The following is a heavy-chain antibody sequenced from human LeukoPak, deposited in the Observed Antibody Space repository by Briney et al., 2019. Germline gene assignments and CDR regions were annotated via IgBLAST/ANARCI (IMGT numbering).Heavy chain of an antibody. J-gene: IGHJ4*01. Sequence: SETLSLTRTVSGGSISGYYWSWIRQPPGKGLEWVAYIHYSGTTNYNPSLKSRVTISVDTSQNQFSLSLSSVTAADTAVYYCARHFRARGPAQPAFDYWGQEPWSPSPQ. D-gene: IGHD2-2*01. CDR1: GGSISGYY. CDR2: IHYSGTT. CDR3: ARHFRARGPAQPAFDY. V-gene: IGHV4-59*08.